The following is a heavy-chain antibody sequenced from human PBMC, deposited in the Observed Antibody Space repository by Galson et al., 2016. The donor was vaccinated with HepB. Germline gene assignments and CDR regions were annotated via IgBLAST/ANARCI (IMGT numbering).Heavy chain of an antibody. CDR3: AHRGYGDVFDP. Sequence: PALVKPTQTLTLTCTVSGFSLSTSGAGVGWIRQPPGKALEWLALIYWDDDKRYSPSLKGRLTITKDTSKNQVVLTMTDMDPVDTATYYCAHRGYGDVFDPWGQGTLVTVSS. J-gene: IGHJ5*02. V-gene: IGHV2-5*02. CDR2: IYWDDDK. D-gene: IGHD4-17*01. CDR1: GFSLSTSGAG.